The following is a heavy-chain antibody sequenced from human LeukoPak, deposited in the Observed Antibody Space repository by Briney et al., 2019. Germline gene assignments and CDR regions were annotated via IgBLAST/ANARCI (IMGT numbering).Heavy chain of an antibody. V-gene: IGHV1-69*02. D-gene: IGHD6-6*01. CDR2: IIPILGIA. CDR1: GGTFSSYT. J-gene: IGHJ4*02. Sequence: GASVKVSCKASGGTFSSYTLSWVRQAPGQGLEWMGRIIPILGIANYAQKFQGRVTITADKSTSTAYMELSSLRSEDTAVYYCAGEDSSSDRFDYWGQGTLVTVSS. CDR3: AGEDSSSDRFDY.